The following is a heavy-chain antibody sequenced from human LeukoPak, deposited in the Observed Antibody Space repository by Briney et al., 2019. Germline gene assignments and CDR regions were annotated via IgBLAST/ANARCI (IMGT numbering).Heavy chain of an antibody. CDR1: GGSFSGYY. CDR2: IYYTGST. CDR3: ARHRAYSSSSPFDY. Sequence: SETLSLTCAVYGGSFSGYYWSWIRQPPGKGLEWIGYIYYTGSTNYNPSLKSRVTMFVDMSKNQFSLRLSSVTAADTAVYYCARHRAYSSSSPFDYWGQGTLITVSS. D-gene: IGHD6-6*01. V-gene: IGHV4-59*08. J-gene: IGHJ4*02.